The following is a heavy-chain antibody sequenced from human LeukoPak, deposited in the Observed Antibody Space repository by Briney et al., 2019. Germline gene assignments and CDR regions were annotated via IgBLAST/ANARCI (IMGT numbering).Heavy chain of an antibody. CDR3: AKDTNAVVPAAMGTFDY. J-gene: IGHJ4*02. Sequence: PGGSLRLSCAASGFTFDDYGMSWVRQAPGKGLEWVSGISWNSGSIGYADSVKGRFTISRDNAKNSLYLQMNSLRAEDTALYYCAKDTNAVVPAAMGTFDYWGQGTLVTVSS. V-gene: IGHV3-9*01. D-gene: IGHD2-2*01. CDR1: GFTFDDYG. CDR2: ISWNSGSI.